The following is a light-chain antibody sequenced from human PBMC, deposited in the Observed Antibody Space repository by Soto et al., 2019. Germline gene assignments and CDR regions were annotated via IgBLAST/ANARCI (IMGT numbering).Light chain of an antibody. Sequence: DIQMTQSPSTLSASVRDRVTITCRASQSISSWLAWYQQKPGKAPKLLIYKASSLESGVPSRFSGSGSGTEFILTISSLQPDDLATYYCQQYNSYSRTFGQGTKVEIK. J-gene: IGKJ1*01. CDR1: QSISSW. V-gene: IGKV1-5*03. CDR3: QQYNSYSRT. CDR2: KAS.